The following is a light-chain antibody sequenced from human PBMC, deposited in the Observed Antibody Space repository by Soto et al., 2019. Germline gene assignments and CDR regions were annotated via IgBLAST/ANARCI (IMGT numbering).Light chain of an antibody. CDR2: RDN. CDR3: SAWDDSIFGPV. CDR1: NSNLGSNP. Sequence: QSVLTQPPSASGTPGQRVTISCSGGNSNLGSNPVNWYLHLPGTAPKLLIYRDNQRPSGVPDRFFCSKSGTSASLAISGLQSEDEADYFCSAWDDSIFGPVFGGGTKLTVL. V-gene: IGLV1-44*01. J-gene: IGLJ2*01.